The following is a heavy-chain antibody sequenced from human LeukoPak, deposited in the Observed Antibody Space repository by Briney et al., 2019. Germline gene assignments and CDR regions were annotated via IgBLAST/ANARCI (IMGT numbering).Heavy chain of an antibody. V-gene: IGHV4-4*07. Sequence: SETLSLTCTVSGGSISSYYWSWIRRPAGKGLEWIGRIYTSGSTNYNPSLKSRVTMSVDTSKNQFSLKLSSVTAADTAVYYCARVVGVLWLDYMDVWDKGTTVTISS. J-gene: IGHJ6*03. D-gene: IGHD3-10*01. CDR1: GGSISSYY. CDR3: ARVVGVLWLDYMDV. CDR2: IYTSGST.